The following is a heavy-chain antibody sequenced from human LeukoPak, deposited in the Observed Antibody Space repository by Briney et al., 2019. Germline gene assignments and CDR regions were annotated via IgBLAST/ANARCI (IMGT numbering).Heavy chain of an antibody. J-gene: IGHJ4*02. CDR2: IYHSGST. Sequence: TSETLSLTCTVSGYSISSGYYWGWIRQPPGKGLEWIGSIYHSGSTYYNPSLKSRVTISVDTSKNQFSLKLSSVTAADTAVYYCARGGSSGYYLTFDYWGQGTLVTVSS. V-gene: IGHV4-38-2*02. CDR1: GYSISSGYY. CDR3: ARGGSSGYYLTFDY. D-gene: IGHD3-22*01.